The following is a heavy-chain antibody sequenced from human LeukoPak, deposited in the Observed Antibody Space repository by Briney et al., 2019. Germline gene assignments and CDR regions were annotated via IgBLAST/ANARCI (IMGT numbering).Heavy chain of an antibody. Sequence: PSETLSLTCTLSGGSISNYYWSWLRQPPGKGLEWIGFIHSNGGANYNASLNSRATISRDTSRSQVSLKLTSVTAADTAVYYCASANLGSLGQFDPWGQGTLVTVSS. V-gene: IGHV4-59*01. J-gene: IGHJ5*02. D-gene: IGHD3-10*01. CDR3: ASANLGSLGQFDP. CDR1: GGSISNYY. CDR2: IHSNGGA.